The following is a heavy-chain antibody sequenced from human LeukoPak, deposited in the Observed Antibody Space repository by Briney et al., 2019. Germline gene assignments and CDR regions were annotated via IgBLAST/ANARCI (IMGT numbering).Heavy chain of an antibody. V-gene: IGHV3-23*01. CDR2: ISGSGGST. J-gene: IGHJ3*02. CDR3: AVYYGSVMGAFDI. D-gene: IGHD3-10*01. CDR1: GFTFTSYA. Sequence: DPGGSLRLSCAASGFTFTSYAMSWVRHAPGKGLECVSDISGSGGSTYYADSVKGRFTISRDNSKNTLYLQMNSLRAEDTAVYYCAVYYGSVMGAFDIWGQGTMVTVSS.